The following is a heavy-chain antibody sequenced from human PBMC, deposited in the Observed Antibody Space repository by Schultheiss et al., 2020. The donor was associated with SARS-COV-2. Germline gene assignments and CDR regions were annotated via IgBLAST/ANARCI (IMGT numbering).Heavy chain of an antibody. CDR3: ARYYCGGDCYWDY. CDR1: GGSISSGDYY. Sequence: SETLSLTCTVSGGSISSGDYYWSWIRQPPGKGLEWIGYIYYSGSTYYNPSLKSRVTISVDTSKNQFSLRLNSVTAADTAVYYCARYYCGGDCYWDYWGQGTLVTVSS. J-gene: IGHJ4*02. CDR2: IYYSGST. D-gene: IGHD2-21*01. V-gene: IGHV4-30-4*01.